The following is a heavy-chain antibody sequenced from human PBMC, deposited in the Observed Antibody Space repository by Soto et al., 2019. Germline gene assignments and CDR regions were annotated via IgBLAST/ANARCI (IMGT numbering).Heavy chain of an antibody. V-gene: IGHV4-59*01. D-gene: IGHD3-10*01. CDR3: ARVSCGSASLYYYYYGMDV. CDR1: GGSISSYY. CDR2: IYYSGST. J-gene: IGHJ6*02. Sequence: PSETLSLTCTVSGGSISSYYWSWVRQPPGKGLEWIGYIYYSGSTNYNPYLKSRVTISVDTSKNQFSLKLSSVTAADTAVYYCARVSCGSASLYYYYYGMDVWGQGTTVTVSS.